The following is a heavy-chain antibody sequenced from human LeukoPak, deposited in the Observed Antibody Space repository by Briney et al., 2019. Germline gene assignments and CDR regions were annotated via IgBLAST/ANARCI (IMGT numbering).Heavy chain of an antibody. CDR3: AKDLGGYYYYYYGMDV. CDR1: GFTFDDYA. V-gene: IGHV3-9*01. Sequence: SLRLSCAASGFTFDDYAMHWVRQAPGKGLEWVSGISWNSGSIGYADSVKGRFTISRDNAKNSLYLQMNSLRAEDTALYYCAKDLGGYYYYYYGMDVWGQGTTVTVSS. J-gene: IGHJ6*02. CDR2: ISWNSGSI. D-gene: IGHD3-10*01.